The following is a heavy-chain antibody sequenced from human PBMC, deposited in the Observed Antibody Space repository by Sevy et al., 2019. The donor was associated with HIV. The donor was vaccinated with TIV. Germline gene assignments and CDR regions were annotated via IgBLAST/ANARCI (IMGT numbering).Heavy chain of an antibody. CDR2: INQDGSEI. CDR1: GISISSHW. Sequence: VGSLRLSCVGSGISISSHWMNWVRQSPGKGLEWVANINQDGSEIYYVDSVKGRFTISRENAKNSGYLQMHSLRVEDSGVYYCARAMGVWGQGTTVTVS. CDR3: ARAMGV. V-gene: IGHV3-7*01. J-gene: IGHJ6*02.